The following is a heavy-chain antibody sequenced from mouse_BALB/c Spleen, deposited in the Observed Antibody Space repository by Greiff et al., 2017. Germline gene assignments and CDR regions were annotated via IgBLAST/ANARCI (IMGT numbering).Heavy chain of an antibody. Sequence: EVQRVESGGGLVQPGGSLKLSCAASGFTFSSYGMSWVRQTPDKRLELVATINSNGGSTYYPDSVKGRFTISRDNAKNTLYLQMSSLKSEDTAMYYCARDGNHAWFAYWGQGTLVTVSA. CDR2: INSNGGST. D-gene: IGHD2-1*01. CDR3: ARDGNHAWFAY. CDR1: GFTFSSYG. V-gene: IGHV5-6-3*01. J-gene: IGHJ3*01.